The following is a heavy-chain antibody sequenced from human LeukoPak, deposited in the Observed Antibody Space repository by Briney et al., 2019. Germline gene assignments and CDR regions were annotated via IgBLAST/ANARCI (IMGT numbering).Heavy chain of an antibody. V-gene: IGHV3-7*01. Sequence: GGSLRLSCAASGFTFSSYWMSWVRQAPGKGLEWVANIKQDGSEKYYVDSVKGRFTISRDNAKNSLYLQMNSLRAEDTAVYYCARAHHYCSSTSCYIGRRYYYYYMDVWGKGTTVTVSS. CDR2: IKQDGSEK. J-gene: IGHJ6*03. D-gene: IGHD2-2*02. CDR1: GFTFSSYW. CDR3: ARAHHYCSSTSCYIGRRYYYYYMDV.